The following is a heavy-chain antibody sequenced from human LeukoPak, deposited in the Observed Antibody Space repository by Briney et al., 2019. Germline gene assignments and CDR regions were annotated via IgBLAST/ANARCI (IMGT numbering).Heavy chain of an antibody. V-gene: IGHV1-69*04. D-gene: IGHD3-3*01. J-gene: IGHJ4*02. CDR2: IIPILGIA. CDR3: AREGGFYRPLDY. Sequence: SVKVSCKASGGTFSSYAISWVRQAPGQGLEWMGRIIPILGIANYAQKFQGRVTITADKSTSTAYMELSSLRSEDTAVYYCAREGGFYRPLDYSGQGTLVTVSS. CDR1: GGTFSSYA.